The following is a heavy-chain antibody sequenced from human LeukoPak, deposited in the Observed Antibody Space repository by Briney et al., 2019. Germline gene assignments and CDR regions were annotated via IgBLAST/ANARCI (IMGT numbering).Heavy chain of an antibody. Sequence: PSETLSLTCTVSRGSISSSSYYWGWIRQPPGKGLEGIGSIYYSGSTYYNPSLKSRITISVDTSKNQFSLKLSSVTAADTAIYYCAGLYASGSYYGYWGQGTLVTVSS. J-gene: IGHJ4*02. D-gene: IGHD3-10*01. CDR2: IYYSGST. CDR1: RGSISSSSYY. V-gene: IGHV4-39*01. CDR3: AGLYASGSYYGY.